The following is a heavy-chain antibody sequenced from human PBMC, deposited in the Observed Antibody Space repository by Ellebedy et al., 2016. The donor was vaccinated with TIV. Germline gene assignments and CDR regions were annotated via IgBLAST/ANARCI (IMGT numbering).Heavy chain of an antibody. J-gene: IGHJ3*02. V-gene: IGHV1-69*13. Sequence: ASVKVSCKASGGTFGNHPLSWVRQAPGQGLEWVGRIIPMFGVTDTAHMLQGRLTITADESTSTAQMALSSLRPEDTAVYYCARNSDVVLIPSAYASSFDIWGQGTMVTVSS. CDR1: GGTFGNHP. D-gene: IGHD2-21*01. CDR3: ARNSDVVLIPSAYASSFDI. CDR2: IIPMFGVT.